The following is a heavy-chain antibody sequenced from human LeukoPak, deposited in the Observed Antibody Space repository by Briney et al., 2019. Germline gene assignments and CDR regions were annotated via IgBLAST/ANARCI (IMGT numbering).Heavy chain of an antibody. CDR3: AKDIEGGGSSGYYHYGMDV. CDR1: GFSFSSYA. CDR2: SSASGGRT. J-gene: IGHJ6*02. V-gene: IGHV3-23*01. Sequence: PGGSLRLSCAASGFSFSSYAMSWVRQAPGKGPEWVSGSSASGGRTYYADSVKGRFTISRDNSKNTLYLQMNSLRAEDTAIYYCAKDIEGGGSSGYYHYGMDVWGQGTTVTVSS. D-gene: IGHD3-22*01.